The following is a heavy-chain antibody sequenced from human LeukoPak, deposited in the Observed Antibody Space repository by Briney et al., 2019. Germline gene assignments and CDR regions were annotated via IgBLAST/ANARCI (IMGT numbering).Heavy chain of an antibody. CDR1: GFIVSSNY. CDR2: ISSGGNT. D-gene: IGHD3-22*01. CDR3: AREVRGYYFDY. V-gene: IGHV3-53*01. Sequence: PGGSLRLSCAASGFIVSSNYMSWVRQAPGKGLEWVSVISSGGNTYYADSVKGRFTISRDNSKNTLYPQMNGLRAEDTAVYYCAREVRGYYFDYWGQGTLVTVSS. J-gene: IGHJ4*02.